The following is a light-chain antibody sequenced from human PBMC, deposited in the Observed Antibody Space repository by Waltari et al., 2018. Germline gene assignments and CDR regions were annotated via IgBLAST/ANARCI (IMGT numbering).Light chain of an antibody. Sequence: QSVLTPPPSVSAAPGQRVTLSRSGGRSNIGDNYVSWYRQVPGPAPKLLIYENTERPSGIPGRFSGSKSGTSATLDITGLQAGDEADYYCGTWDSSLSGAVFGGGTHLTVL. CDR3: GTWDSSLSGAV. V-gene: IGLV1-51*02. J-gene: IGLJ7*01. CDR1: RSNIGDNY. CDR2: ENT.